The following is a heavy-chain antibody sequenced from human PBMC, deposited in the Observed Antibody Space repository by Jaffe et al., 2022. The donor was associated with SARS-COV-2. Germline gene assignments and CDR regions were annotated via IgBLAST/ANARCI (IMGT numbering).Heavy chain of an antibody. Sequence: QLQLQESGPGLVKPSETLSLTCTVSGDSIRSSNYYWGWIRQPPGKGLEWIGSVYYIGSPYYNPSLKSRVTISVDTSKNQFSLKLSSVTAADTAVYYCARSRGMDPRRFFDYWGQGTLVSVSS. J-gene: IGHJ4*02. CDR1: GDSIRSSNYY. V-gene: IGHV4-39*01. D-gene: IGHD6-13*01. CDR2: VYYIGSP. CDR3: ARSRGMDPRRFFDY.